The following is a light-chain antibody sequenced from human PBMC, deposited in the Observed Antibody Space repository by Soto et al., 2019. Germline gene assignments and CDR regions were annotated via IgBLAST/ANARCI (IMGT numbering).Light chain of an antibody. Sequence: EIVFTQSPCTLSLSPGQRATLSCAASQSLSSSYLAWNQQKPGQAHRLLSDGTSIRATGIPDRFSGSGSGTDFTLTITRLEPEDFAVYYCQPFGSSTPWTFGQGTKVDIK. J-gene: IGKJ1*01. CDR2: GTS. CDR3: QPFGSSTPWT. V-gene: IGKV3-20*01. CDR1: QSLSSSY.